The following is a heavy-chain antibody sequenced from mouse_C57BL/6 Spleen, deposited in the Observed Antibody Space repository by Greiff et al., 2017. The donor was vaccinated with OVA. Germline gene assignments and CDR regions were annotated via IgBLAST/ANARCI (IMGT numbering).Heavy chain of an antibody. J-gene: IGHJ2*01. V-gene: IGHV1-39*01. CDR3: ASSHYYGFDY. Sequence: PLQPSVPVLLPPFPSVKLSCTASFFSFTVYFMFWVHQTTGTFLYWIGVINPNYGTTSYNQKFKGKATLTVDQSSSTAYMQLNSLTSEDSAVYYCASSHYYGFDYWGQGTTLTVSS. CDR1: FFSFTVYF. CDR2: INPNYGTT. D-gene: IGHD1-2*01.